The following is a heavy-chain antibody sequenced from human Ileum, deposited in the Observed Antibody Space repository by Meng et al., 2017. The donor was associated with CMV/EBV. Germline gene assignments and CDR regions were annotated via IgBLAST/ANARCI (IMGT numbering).Heavy chain of an antibody. V-gene: IGHV3-11*01. Sequence: LKISCAASGFTFSDYYMSWIRQATGKGLEWVSYISSSTNTIYYTDSVRGRFTISRDKAKNSLYLQMNSLRADDTAVYYCVRVEGKFGGVIPGGIGYWGQGTLVTVSS. CDR3: VRVEGKFGGVIPGGIGY. D-gene: IGHD3-16*02. J-gene: IGHJ4*02. CDR2: ISSSTNTI. CDR1: GFTFSDYY.